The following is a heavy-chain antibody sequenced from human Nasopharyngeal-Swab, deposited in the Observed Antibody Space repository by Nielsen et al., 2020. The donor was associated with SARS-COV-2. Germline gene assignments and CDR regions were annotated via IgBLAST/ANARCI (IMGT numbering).Heavy chain of an antibody. CDR3: ARDRGGLLDP. CDR2: ISYDGSNK. D-gene: IGHD3-10*01. CDR1: GFTFSSYA. J-gene: IGHJ5*02. Sequence: GESLKISCAASGFTFSSYAMHWVRQAPGKGLEWVAVISYDGSNKYYADSVKGRFTISRDNSKNTLYLQMNSLRAEDTAVYYCARDRGGLLDPWGQGTLVTVSS. V-gene: IGHV3-30-3*01.